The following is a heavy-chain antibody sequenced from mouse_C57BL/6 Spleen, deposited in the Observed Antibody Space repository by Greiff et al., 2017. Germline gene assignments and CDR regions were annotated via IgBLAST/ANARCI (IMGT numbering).Heavy chain of an antibody. J-gene: IGHJ2*01. CDR2: ISDGGSYT. V-gene: IGHV5-4*01. D-gene: IGHD1-2*01. CDR3: ARDPGITTADYFDY. Sequence: DVMLVESGGGLVKPGGSLKLSCAASGFTFSSYAMSWVRQTPEKRLEWVATISDGGSYTYYPDNVKGRFTISRDNAKNNLYLQMSHLKSEDTAMYYCARDPGITTADYFDYWGQGTTLTVSS. CDR1: GFTFSSYA.